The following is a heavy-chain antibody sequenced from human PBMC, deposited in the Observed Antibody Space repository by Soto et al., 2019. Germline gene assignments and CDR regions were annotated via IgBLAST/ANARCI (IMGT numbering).Heavy chain of an antibody. CDR3: ARTRLQSAFDI. D-gene: IGHD4-4*01. CDR2: ISPYNDDT. V-gene: IGHV1-18*01. J-gene: IGHJ3*02. Sequence: ASVKVSFKTSGYTFINYGISWVRQAPGQGPEWMGWISPYNDDTKYAQQFQGRVTMTTDTSTSTAYMEMSSLRSEDTAVYYCARTRLQSAFDIWGQGTMVTVSS. CDR1: GYTFINYG.